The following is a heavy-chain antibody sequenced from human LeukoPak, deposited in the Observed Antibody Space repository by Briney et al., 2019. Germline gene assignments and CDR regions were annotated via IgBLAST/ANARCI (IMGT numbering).Heavy chain of an antibody. J-gene: IGHJ4*02. CDR1: GFTFSSHA. CDR2: ISYDGTNK. D-gene: IGHD3-3*01. CDR3: AKVAGITIFGAYFDY. V-gene: IGHV3-30-3*01. Sequence: PGRSLRLSCAASGFTFSSHAMHWVRQAPGKGLEWVVAISYDGTNKYYADSVKGRFTISRDNSKNTLYLQMNSLRAEDTAVYYCAKVAGITIFGAYFDYWGQGTLVTVSS.